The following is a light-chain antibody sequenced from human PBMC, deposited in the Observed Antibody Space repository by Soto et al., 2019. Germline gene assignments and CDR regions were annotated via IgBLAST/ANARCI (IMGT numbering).Light chain of an antibody. V-gene: IGLV1-40*01. CDR3: HSYDVSLRGPA. CDR2: DNS. J-gene: IGLJ2*01. Sequence: QSVLTQPPSLSGALGQRVTISCTGSRSNIGAGYDVHWYQHLPGTAPKVLIFDNSNRPSGVPDRFSGSKSGTSASLAITGLQAEDEAVYYCHSYDVSLRGPAFGGGTKVTVL. CDR1: RSNIGAGYD.